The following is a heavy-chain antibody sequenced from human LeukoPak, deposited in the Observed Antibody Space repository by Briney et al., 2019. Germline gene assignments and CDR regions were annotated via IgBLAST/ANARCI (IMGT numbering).Heavy chain of an antibody. CDR3: ARNLPYIVVVPAATHNWFDP. J-gene: IGHJ5*02. CDR2: INHSGST. V-gene: IGHV4-34*01. D-gene: IGHD2-2*01. CDR1: AGSFSGYY. Sequence: SETLSLTCAVYAGSFSGYYGSWIRQPPGKGLEWMGEINHSGSTNYNPSLKSRVTISVDTSKNQFSLKLSSVTAADTAVYYCARNLPYIVVVPAATHNWFDPWGQGTLVTVSS.